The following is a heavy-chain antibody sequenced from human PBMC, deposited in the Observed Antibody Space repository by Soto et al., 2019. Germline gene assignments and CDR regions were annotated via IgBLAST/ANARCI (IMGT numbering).Heavy chain of an antibody. J-gene: IGHJ6*02. D-gene: IGHD3-9*01. V-gene: IGHV4-4*07. Sequence: XTLSLPCTVSDXFVSSYYWNWIRQPAGKGLEWIGRFSTNGATNYNPSLESRVTMSVDTSKNQFSLKLTSVNAADTAVYFCARADYEILTGSYAVDVWGQGTTGTVS. CDR1: DXFVSSYY. CDR2: FSTNGAT. CDR3: ARADYEILTGSYAVDV.